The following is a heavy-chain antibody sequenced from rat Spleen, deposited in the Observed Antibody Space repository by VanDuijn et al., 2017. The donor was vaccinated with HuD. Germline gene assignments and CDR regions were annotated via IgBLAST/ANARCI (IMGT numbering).Heavy chain of an antibody. V-gene: IGHV5-25*01. D-gene: IGHD1-6*01. J-gene: IGHJ3*01. CDR1: GFTFNDYY. Sequence: EVQLVESGGGLVQPGRSLKLSCAASGFTFNDYYMAWVRQAPTKGLEWVASISPSGGSTYYRDSVKGRFTISRDDAKSTLYLQIDSLTSEDSATYYCARHALMYTTDPFTYWGQGTLVTVSS. CDR2: ISPSGGST. CDR3: ARHALMYTTDPFTY.